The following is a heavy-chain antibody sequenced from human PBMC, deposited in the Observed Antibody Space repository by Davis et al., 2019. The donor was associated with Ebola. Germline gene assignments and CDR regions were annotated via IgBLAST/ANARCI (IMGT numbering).Heavy chain of an antibody. J-gene: IGHJ4*02. CDR2: IKPDGSEK. D-gene: IGHD2-15*01. CDR1: GFTFSTYW. V-gene: IGHV3-7*01. CDR3: ARLHCSGGVCYSSFDH. Sequence: GESLKISCSASGFTFSTYWMSWVRQAPGKGLQWVANIKPDGSEKYYVDSVKGRFTISRDNAKNSVYLQMNSLRAEDTAVYYCARLHCSGGVCYSSFDHWGQGTLVTVS.